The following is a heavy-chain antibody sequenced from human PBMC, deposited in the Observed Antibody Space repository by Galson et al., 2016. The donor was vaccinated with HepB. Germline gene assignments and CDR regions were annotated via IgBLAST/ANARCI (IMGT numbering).Heavy chain of an antibody. V-gene: IGHV3-53*01. CDR3: ARDLNY. J-gene: IGHJ4*02. CDR1: GFIVNTNY. CDR2: TYSGATS. Sequence: SLRLSCAASGFIVNTNYVSWVRQAPGKGLEYVSVTYSGATSYYADSLKGRLTISGDNSKNTLYLQMNSLRAEDTAVYYCARDLNYWGQGTLVTVSS.